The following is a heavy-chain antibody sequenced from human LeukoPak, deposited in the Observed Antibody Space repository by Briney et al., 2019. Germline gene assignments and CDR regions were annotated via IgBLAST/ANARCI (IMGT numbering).Heavy chain of an antibody. Sequence: GGSLRLSCAASGFTFSRYWMSWVRRAPGKGLEWVANIKQDGSEKYYVDSVKGRFTISRDNAKNSLYLQMNSLRAEDTAVYYCARDYDVVVPAAPSGSYYYYYYMDVWGKGTTVTISS. CDR1: GFTFSRYW. D-gene: IGHD2-2*01. V-gene: IGHV3-7*01. CDR2: IKQDGSEK. CDR3: ARDYDVVVPAAPSGSYYYYYYMDV. J-gene: IGHJ6*03.